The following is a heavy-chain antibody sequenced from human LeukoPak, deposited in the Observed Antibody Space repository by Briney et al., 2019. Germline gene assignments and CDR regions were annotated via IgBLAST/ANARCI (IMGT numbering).Heavy chain of an antibody. V-gene: IGHV4-4*07. CDR2: IYTSGST. Sequence: PSETLSLTCTVSGCSISRYDWSWIRQPAGKGLEWIGGIYTSGSTNYNPALKSRVTMSVDTSKNQFSLKVRSVAASDTAVYYCARDGDYVSRYFDLWRRGTLLTVSS. CDR3: ARDGDYVSRYFDL. D-gene: IGHD4-17*01. CDR1: GCSISRYD. J-gene: IGHJ2*01.